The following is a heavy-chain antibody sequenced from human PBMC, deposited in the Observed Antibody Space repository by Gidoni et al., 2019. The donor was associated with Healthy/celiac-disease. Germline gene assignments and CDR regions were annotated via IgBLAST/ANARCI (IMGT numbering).Heavy chain of an antibody. Sequence: QVQLQQWGAGLLKPSETLSLTCAVYGGSFSGYYWSWIRQPPGKGLEWIGEINHSGSTNYNPSLKSRVTISVDTSKNQFSLKLSSVTAADTAVYYCARGKVRGGPWWYFDYWGQGTLVTVSS. D-gene: IGHD3-10*01. V-gene: IGHV4-34*01. CDR1: GGSFSGYY. CDR2: INHSGST. J-gene: IGHJ4*02. CDR3: ARGKVRGGPWWYFDY.